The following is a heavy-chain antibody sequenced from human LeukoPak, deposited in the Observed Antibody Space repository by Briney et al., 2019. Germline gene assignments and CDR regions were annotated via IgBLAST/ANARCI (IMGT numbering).Heavy chain of an antibody. Sequence: PGGSLRLSCAASGFTFSSYWMSWVRQAPGKGLEWVANIKQDGSEKYYVDSVKGRFTISRDNAKNSLYLQMNSLRAEDTAVYYCARGGSYYYGILTGYFFRDWGQGTMVTVSS. CDR1: GFTFSSYW. CDR3: ARGGSYYYGILTGYFFRD. V-gene: IGHV3-7*03. CDR2: IKQDGSEK. J-gene: IGHJ3*01. D-gene: IGHD3-9*01.